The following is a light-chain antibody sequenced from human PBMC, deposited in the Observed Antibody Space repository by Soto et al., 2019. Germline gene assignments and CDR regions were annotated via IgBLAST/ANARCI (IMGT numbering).Light chain of an antibody. CDR3: QQYNSYSGT. Sequence: DIQMTQSPSTLSASVGDRVTITCRASQSISSWLAWYQQKPGKAPKLLIYKAYSLESGVPSRFSGSGSGTEFTLTISSLQPYDFATYYCQQYNSYSGTFGQGTKVEIK. J-gene: IGKJ1*01. V-gene: IGKV1-5*03. CDR2: KAY. CDR1: QSISSW.